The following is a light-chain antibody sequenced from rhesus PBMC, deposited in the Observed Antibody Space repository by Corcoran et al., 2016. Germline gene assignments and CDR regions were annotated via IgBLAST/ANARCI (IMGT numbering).Light chain of an antibody. CDR3: LQSSNWPWR. CDR2: GAS. V-gene: IGKV3-24*04. CDR1: QSVSSY. J-gene: IGKJ1*01. Sequence: IVMTQSPATLALSPGERATLSCRASQSVSSYLAWYQQKPGQAPRLLIYGASSRAPGTPDRFSGSGSGTEFTLTISSLEPEDVGVYFCLQSSNWPWRFGQGTKVEIK.